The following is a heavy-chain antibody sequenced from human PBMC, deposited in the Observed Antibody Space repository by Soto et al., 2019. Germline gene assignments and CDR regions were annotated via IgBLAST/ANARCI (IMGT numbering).Heavy chain of an antibody. J-gene: IGHJ4*02. CDR1: GFNFSDSA. V-gene: IGHV3-73*01. Sequence: EVQLVESGGDLVQRGGSLKLSCTGLGFNFSDSALHWVRQPSGKGLEWVGRIRGRAKKYATSYATSVRGRFYLSRDDSKNTAFLQMNSLRDEDTGVYFCCGRGGDSLQDIWGQGTLVTVSS. D-gene: IGHD4-17*01. CDR2: IRGRAKKYAT. CDR3: CGRGGDSLQDI.